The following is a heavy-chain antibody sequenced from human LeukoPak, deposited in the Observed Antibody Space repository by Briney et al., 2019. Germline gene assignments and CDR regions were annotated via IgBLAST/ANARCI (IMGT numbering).Heavy chain of an antibody. CDR3: ARISMVRGVMGDY. CDR2: IYHSGST. D-gene: IGHD3-10*01. Sequence: SETLSLTCTVSGGSISSGGYYWSWIRQPPGKGLEWIGYIYHSGSTYYNPSLKSRVTISVDRSKNQFSLKLSSVTAADTAAYYCARISMVRGVMGDYWGQGTLVTVPS. V-gene: IGHV4-30-2*01. CDR1: GGSISSGGYY. J-gene: IGHJ4*02.